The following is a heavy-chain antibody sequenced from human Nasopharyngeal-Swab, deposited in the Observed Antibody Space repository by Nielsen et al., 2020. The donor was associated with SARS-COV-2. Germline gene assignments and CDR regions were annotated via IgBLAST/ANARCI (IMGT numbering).Heavy chain of an antibody. CDR3: ARAGAYCSSTSCYIDY. CDR2: LYYSGST. D-gene: IGHD2-2*02. Sequence: SETLSLTCTVAGDSISSNSYYWGWIRQPPGKGLEWIGSLYYSGSTNYNPSLKSRVTISVDTSKNQFSLKLGSVTAADTAVYYCARAGAYCSSTSCYIDYWGQGTLVTVSS. J-gene: IGHJ4*02. CDR1: GDSISSNSYY. V-gene: IGHV4-39*07.